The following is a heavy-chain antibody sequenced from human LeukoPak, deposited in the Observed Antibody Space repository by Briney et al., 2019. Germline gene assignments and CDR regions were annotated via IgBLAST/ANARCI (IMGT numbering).Heavy chain of an antibody. CDR2: ISRSGGST. J-gene: IGHJ5*01. CDR3: AKDRYSNYKNWFDP. CDR1: GFTFSSYA. V-gene: IGHV3-23*01. Sequence: GGSLRLSCAASGFTFSSYAMNWVRQAPGKGLEWVSGISRSGGSTYNADSVKGRFTISRDNSKNTLYLQMNSLRAEDTAVYYCAKDRYSNYKNWFDPSGQGTLDTV. D-gene: IGHD4-11*01.